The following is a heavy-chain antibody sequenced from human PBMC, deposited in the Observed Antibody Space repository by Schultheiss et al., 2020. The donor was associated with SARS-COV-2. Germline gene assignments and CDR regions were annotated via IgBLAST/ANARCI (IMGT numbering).Heavy chain of an antibody. CDR3: ARGRWDDFWSGYQDPTPYYGMDV. D-gene: IGHD3-3*01. Sequence: ASVKVSCKASGYTFTGYYMHWVRQATGQGLEWMGWMNPNSGNTGYAQKFQGRVTMTRNTSISTAYMELSSLRSEDTAVYYCARGRWDDFWSGYQDPTPYYGMDVWGQGTTVTVSS. V-gene: IGHV1-8*02. J-gene: IGHJ6*02. CDR1: GYTFTGYY. CDR2: MNPNSGNT.